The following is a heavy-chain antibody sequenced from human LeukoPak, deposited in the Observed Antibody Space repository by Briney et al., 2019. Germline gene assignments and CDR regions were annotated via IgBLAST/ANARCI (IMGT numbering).Heavy chain of an antibody. J-gene: IGHJ4*02. CDR1: GFTFRDYA. CDR2: ISFNSGSI. V-gene: IGHV3-9*01. CDR3: AKVAEATVDS. Sequence: GRSLRLSCAAFGFTFRDYAMHWVRQAPGKGLEWVSGISFNSGSIGYADSVKGRFTISRDNAKNSLFLQMNSLRDEDTAFYFCAKVAEATVDSWGQGTLVTVSS. D-gene: IGHD1-1*01.